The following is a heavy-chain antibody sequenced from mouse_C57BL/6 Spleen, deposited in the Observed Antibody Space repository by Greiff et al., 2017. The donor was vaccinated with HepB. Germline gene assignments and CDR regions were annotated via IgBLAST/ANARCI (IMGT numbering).Heavy chain of an antibody. J-gene: IGHJ3*01. V-gene: IGHV1-52*01. CDR1: GYTFTSYW. CDR2: IDPSDSET. CDR3: ARDYGSSYFAY. D-gene: IGHD1-1*01. Sequence: VKLQQPGAELVRPGSSVKLSCKASGYTFTSYWMHWVKQRPIQGLEWIGNIDPSDSETHYNQKFKDKATLTVDKSSSTAYMQLSSLTSEDSAVYYCARDYGSSYFAYWGQGTLVTVSA.